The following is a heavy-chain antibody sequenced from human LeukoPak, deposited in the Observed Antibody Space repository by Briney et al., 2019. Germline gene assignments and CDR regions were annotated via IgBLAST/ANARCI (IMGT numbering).Heavy chain of an antibody. J-gene: IGHJ6*02. CDR2: IYHSGST. CDR3: ARDSATTLGSYYYGLDV. Sequence: SGTLSLTCSVSGGSVTSNNWWTWVRQTPGKGLEWIGEIYHSGSTNYNPSLKSRVTISMDNSNNHFSLKMDSVTAADTAVYYCARDSATTLGSYYYGLDVWSQGTTVTVSS. D-gene: IGHD5-12*01. V-gene: IGHV4-4*02. CDR1: GGSVTSNNW.